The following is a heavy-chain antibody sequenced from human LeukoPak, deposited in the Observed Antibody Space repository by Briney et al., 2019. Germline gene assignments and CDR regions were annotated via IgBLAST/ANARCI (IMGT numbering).Heavy chain of an antibody. CDR1: GFTFSSYA. CDR3: AKDLYGDYGIDC. D-gene: IGHD4-17*01. Sequence: GGSLRLSCAASGFTFSSYAMSWVRQAPGKGLEWVSLISGSDGSTYYADPVKGRFTISRDNSKNTLYLQMNSLRAEDTAVYYCAKDLYGDYGIDCWGQGTLVTVSS. V-gene: IGHV3-23*01. J-gene: IGHJ4*02. CDR2: ISGSDGST.